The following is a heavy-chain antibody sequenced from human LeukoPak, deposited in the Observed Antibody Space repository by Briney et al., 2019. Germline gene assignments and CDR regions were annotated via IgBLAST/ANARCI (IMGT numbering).Heavy chain of an antibody. CDR3: ARRYDNTGYSDY. D-gene: IGHD2-21*01. V-gene: IGHV5-51*01. J-gene: IGHJ4*02. Sequence: LGESLKISCKGSGYTFTNYWIAWVRQMPGKGLEWVGIFYPANSDTRYIPSFQGQVTMSADKSINTAYLQWSSLKASDTAMYYCARRYDNTGYSDYWGQGTLVTVSS. CDR2: FYPANSDT. CDR1: GYTFTNYW.